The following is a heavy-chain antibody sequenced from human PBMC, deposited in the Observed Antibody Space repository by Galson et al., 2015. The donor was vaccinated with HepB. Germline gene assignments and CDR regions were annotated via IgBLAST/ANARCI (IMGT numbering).Heavy chain of an antibody. Sequence: SLRLSCAASGFTFSDYYMSWIRQAPGKGLEWVSYISSSGSTIYYADSVKGRFTISRDNAKNSLYLQMNSLRAEDTAVYYCARHKHPPLYGDYPHQFDYWGQGTLVTVSS. V-gene: IGHV3-11*01. D-gene: IGHD4-17*01. CDR3: ARHKHPPLYGDYPHQFDY. CDR1: GFTFSDYY. CDR2: ISSSGSTI. J-gene: IGHJ4*02.